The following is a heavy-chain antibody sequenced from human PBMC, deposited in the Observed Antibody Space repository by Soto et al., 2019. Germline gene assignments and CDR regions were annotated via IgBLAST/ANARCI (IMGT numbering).Heavy chain of an antibody. CDR1: GGTFTNYA. CDR2: IIPTFGTA. CDR3: ARIYSGSSVDYAFDI. J-gene: IGHJ3*02. V-gene: IGHV1-69*01. Sequence: HVQLVQSGAEVKKPGSSVNVSCKASGGTFTNYAFSWVRQAPGQGLEWMGGIIPTFGTANYAQNFRGRVTITATEYTTTAYRELSSLRSEDTAVDYCARIYSGSSVDYAFDIWGQGTMVTVSS. D-gene: IGHD1-26*01.